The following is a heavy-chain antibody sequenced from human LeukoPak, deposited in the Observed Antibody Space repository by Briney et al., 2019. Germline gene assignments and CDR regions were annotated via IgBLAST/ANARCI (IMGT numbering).Heavy chain of an antibody. CDR3: ARDLGGYDPLDY. Sequence: GGSLRLSCAASGFTFSSYSMNWVRQAPGKGLEWVSSISSSSSYIYYADSVKGRFTISRDNAKSSLYLQMNSLRAEDTAVYYCARDLGGYDPLDYWGQGTLVTVSS. D-gene: IGHD5-12*01. CDR2: ISSSSSYI. CDR1: GFTFSSYS. V-gene: IGHV3-21*01. J-gene: IGHJ4*02.